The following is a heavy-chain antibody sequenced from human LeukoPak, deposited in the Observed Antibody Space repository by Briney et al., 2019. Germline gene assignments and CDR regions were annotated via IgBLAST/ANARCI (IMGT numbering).Heavy chain of an antibody. CDR2: INSDGSST. Sequence: TGGSLRLSCAASGFTLSSYWMHWVRQAPGKGLVWVSRINSDGSSTSYADSVKGRFTISRDNAKNTLYLQMNSLRAEDTAVYYCARDVRLWMVRGVIDYWGQGTLVTVSS. J-gene: IGHJ4*02. CDR3: ARDVRLWMVRGVIDY. V-gene: IGHV3-74*01. D-gene: IGHD3-10*01. CDR1: GFTLSSYW.